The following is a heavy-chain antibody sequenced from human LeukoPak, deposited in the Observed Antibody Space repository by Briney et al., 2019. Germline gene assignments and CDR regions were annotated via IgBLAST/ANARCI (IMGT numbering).Heavy chain of an antibody. CDR3: ARVEVVGATGAFDI. V-gene: IGHV3-7*01. CDR2: IKQDGSEK. D-gene: IGHD1-26*01. J-gene: IGHJ3*02. CDR1: GFTFSSYW. Sequence: GGSLRLSCAASGFTFSSYWMSWVRQAPGKGLEWVANIKQDGSEKYYVDSVKGRFTISRDNAKNSLYLQMNSLRAEDTAVYYCARVEVVGATGAFDIWGQGTMVTVSS.